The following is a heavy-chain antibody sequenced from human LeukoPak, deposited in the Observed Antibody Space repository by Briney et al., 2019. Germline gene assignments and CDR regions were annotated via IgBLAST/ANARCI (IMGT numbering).Heavy chain of an antibody. Sequence: PSETLSLTCAVYGGSFSGYYWSWIRQPPGKGLEWIGEINHSGSTNYNPSLKSRVTISVDTSKNQFSLKLSSVTAADTAVYYCARAPRRSITMIVVPRGYYFDSWGQGTLVTVSS. V-gene: IGHV4-34*01. D-gene: IGHD3-22*01. J-gene: IGHJ4*02. CDR1: GGSFSGYY. CDR2: INHSGST. CDR3: ARAPRRSITMIVVPRGYYFDS.